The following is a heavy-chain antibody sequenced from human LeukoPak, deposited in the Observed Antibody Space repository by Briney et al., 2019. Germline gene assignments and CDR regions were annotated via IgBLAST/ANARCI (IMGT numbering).Heavy chain of an antibody. CDR2: TYPRNSDT. Sequence: GESLKISCKVSGYTFTNYWIAWVRQMPGKGLECMGITYPRNSDTRYSPSFQGQVTISADKSVSTAYLQWSSLKASDTAMYYCARHLDGYNPFDYWGQGTLVTVSS. D-gene: IGHD5-24*01. CDR1: GYTFTNYW. V-gene: IGHV5-51*01. J-gene: IGHJ4*02. CDR3: ARHLDGYNPFDY.